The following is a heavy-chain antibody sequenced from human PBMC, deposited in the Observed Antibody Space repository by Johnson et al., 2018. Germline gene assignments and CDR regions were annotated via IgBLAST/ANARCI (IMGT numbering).Heavy chain of an antibody. J-gene: IGHJ6*02. Sequence: VQLVESGGGVVQPGRSLRLSCAASGFTFSSFGMNWVRQAPGKGLEWVAVVSYDGSNKYYADSVKGRFTISRDNSQNTLYLQLTSLRPEDTAVYYCTTDIVTLVRGVRGDVWGQGTTVTVSS. D-gene: IGHD3-10*01. V-gene: IGHV3-30*03. CDR2: VSYDGSNK. CDR1: GFTFSSFG. CDR3: TTDIVTLVRGVRGDV.